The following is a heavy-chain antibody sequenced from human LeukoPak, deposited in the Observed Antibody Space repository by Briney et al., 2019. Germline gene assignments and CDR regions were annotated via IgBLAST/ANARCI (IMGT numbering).Heavy chain of an antibody. V-gene: IGHV1-69*13. CDR2: IILIFGTA. Sequence: ASVKVSCKASGGTFSSYAISWVRQAPGQGLEWMGGIILIFGTANYAQKFQGRVTITADESTSTAYMELSSLRSEDTAVYYCARVRDGYGSLDAFDIWGQGTMVTVSS. CDR3: ARVRDGYGSLDAFDI. J-gene: IGHJ3*02. D-gene: IGHD5-24*01. CDR1: GGTFSSYA.